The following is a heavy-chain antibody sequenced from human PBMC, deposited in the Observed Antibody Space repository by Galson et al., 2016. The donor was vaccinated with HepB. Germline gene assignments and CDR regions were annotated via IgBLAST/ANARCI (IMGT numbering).Heavy chain of an antibody. CDR3: AKALVGATTGYFDY. J-gene: IGHJ4*02. CDR1: GFTFSNYA. CDR2: ISGGGSNT. V-gene: IGHV3-23*01. Sequence: SLRLSCAASGFTFSNYAMSWVRQAPGKGLEWVSVISGGGSNTYYADSVKGRFTISRDNSKNTQYLQMNSLSAEDTALYYCAKALVGATTGYFDYWGQGTLVTVSS. D-gene: IGHD1-26*01.